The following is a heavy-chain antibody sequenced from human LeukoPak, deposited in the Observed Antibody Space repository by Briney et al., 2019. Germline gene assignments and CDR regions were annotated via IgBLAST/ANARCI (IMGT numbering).Heavy chain of an antibody. Sequence: GASVTVSCKASGYTFTSYYMHWVRQAPGQGLEWMGIINPSGGSTSYAQKFQGRVTMTRDTSTSTVYMELSSLRSEDTAVYYCARDRADVDTAMVENYYYYMDVWGKGTTVTVSS. CDR2: INPSGGST. J-gene: IGHJ6*03. CDR3: ARDRADVDTAMVENYYYYMDV. D-gene: IGHD5-18*01. V-gene: IGHV1-46*01. CDR1: GYTFTSYY.